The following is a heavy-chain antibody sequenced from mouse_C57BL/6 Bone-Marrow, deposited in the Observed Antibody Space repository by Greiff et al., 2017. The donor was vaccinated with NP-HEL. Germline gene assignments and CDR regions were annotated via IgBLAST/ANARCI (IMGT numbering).Heavy chain of an antibody. CDR3: ARCYYYGSTFGYFDV. CDR2: ISYSGST. Sequence: DVKLVESGPGLAKPSQTLSLTCSVTGYSITSDYWNWIRKFPGNKLEYMGYISYSGSTYYNPSLKSRISITRDTSKNQYYLQLNSVTTEDTATYYCARCYYYGSTFGYFDVWGTGTTVTVSS. D-gene: IGHD1-1*01. V-gene: IGHV3-8*01. J-gene: IGHJ1*03. CDR1: GYSITSDY.